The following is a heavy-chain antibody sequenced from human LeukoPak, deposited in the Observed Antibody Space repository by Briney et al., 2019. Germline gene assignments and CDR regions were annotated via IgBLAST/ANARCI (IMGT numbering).Heavy chain of an antibody. CDR1: GFTFSSYE. CDR3: AREGGEWELLRTFDY. Sequence: PGGSLRLSCAASGFTFSSYEMNWVRQAPGKGLEWVSYISSSGSIIYYADSVKGRFTISRDNAKNSLYLQMNSLRAEDTAVYYCAREGGEWELLRTFDYWGQGTLVTVSS. D-gene: IGHD1-26*01. J-gene: IGHJ4*02. V-gene: IGHV3-48*03. CDR2: ISSSGSII.